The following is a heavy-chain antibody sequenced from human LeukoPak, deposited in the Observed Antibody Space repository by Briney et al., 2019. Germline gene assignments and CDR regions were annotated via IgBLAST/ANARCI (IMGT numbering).Heavy chain of an antibody. J-gene: IGHJ5*02. Sequence: SETLSLTCTVSGGSISSYYWSWIRQPAGKGLEWIERIYTSGSTNYNPSLKSRVTMSVDTSKNQFSLKLSSVTAADTAVYYCARGLRYYDSSGYRTGYWFDPWGQGALVTVSS. D-gene: IGHD3-22*01. CDR1: GGSISSYY. CDR2: IYTSGST. CDR3: ARGLRYYDSSGYRTGYWFDP. V-gene: IGHV4-4*07.